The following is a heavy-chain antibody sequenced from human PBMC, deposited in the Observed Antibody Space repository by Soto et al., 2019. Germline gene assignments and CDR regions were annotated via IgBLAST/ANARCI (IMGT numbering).Heavy chain of an antibody. V-gene: IGHV4-39*01. CDR3: GRRQAHSSSAYFDY. CDR2: IHYSGTT. J-gene: IGHJ4*02. Sequence: SETLSLTCTVSGGSINSNTYYWGWIRQPPGKGLEWIGNIHYSGTTYYNPSLKSRVTISVDTSQNQFSLKLSSVTAADTAVYYCGRRQAHSSSAYFDYWGQGTLVTVS. CDR1: GGSINSNTYY. D-gene: IGHD6-6*01.